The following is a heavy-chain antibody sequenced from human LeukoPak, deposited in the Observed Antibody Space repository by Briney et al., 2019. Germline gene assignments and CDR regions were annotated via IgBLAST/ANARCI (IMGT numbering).Heavy chain of an antibody. J-gene: IGHJ3*02. CDR1: GGPFSGYY. Sequence: PSETLSLTCAVYGGPFSGYYWSWIRQPPGKGLEWIGEINHSGSTNYNPSLKSRVTISVDTSKNQFSLKLSSVTAADTAVYYCARALIGSYFAFDIWGQGTMVTVSS. D-gene: IGHD1-26*01. CDR3: ARALIGSYFAFDI. V-gene: IGHV4-34*01. CDR2: INHSGST.